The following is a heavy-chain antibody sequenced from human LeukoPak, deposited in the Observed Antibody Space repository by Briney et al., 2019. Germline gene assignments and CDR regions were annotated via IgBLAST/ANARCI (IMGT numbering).Heavy chain of an antibody. D-gene: IGHD6-13*01. CDR2: ISGSGGST. CDR3: AKSSGAAAGKYYYYYYYMDV. V-gene: IGHV3-23*01. CDR1: GFTFSSYG. Sequence: GGTLRLSCAASGFTFSSYGMSWVRQAPGKGLEWVSAISGSGGSTYYADSVKGRFTISRDNSKNTLYLQMNSLRAEDTAVYYCAKSSGAAAGKYYYYYYYMDVWGKGTTVTVSS. J-gene: IGHJ6*03.